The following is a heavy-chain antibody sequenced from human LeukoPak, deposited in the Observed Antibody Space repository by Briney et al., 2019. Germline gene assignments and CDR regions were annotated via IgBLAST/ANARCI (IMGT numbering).Heavy chain of an antibody. V-gene: IGHV1-69*01. D-gene: IGHD3-10*01. CDR2: IIPIFGTA. J-gene: IGHJ6*04. Sequence: SVKVSCKASGGTFSSYAISWVRQAPGQGLEWMGGIIPIFGTANYAQKFQGRVTITADESTSTAYMELGSLRSEDTAVYYCARSMVPNSYYYYGMDVWGKGTTVTVSS. CDR1: GGTFSSYA. CDR3: ARSMVPNSYYYYGMDV.